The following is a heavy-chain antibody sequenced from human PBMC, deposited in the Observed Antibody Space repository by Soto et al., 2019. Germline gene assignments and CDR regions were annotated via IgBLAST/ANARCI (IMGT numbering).Heavy chain of an antibody. D-gene: IGHD6-6*01. CDR3: ASAPTVSGSSQTRPDF. V-gene: IGHV4-34*01. CDR1: SRSFSGYY. Sequence: SETLSLTCSIYSRSFSGYYWSWIRQPPGKGLEWIGEISQSGNTNYSPSLKSRVSISIDTSKKQFSLNLASVSAADTAVYYFASAPTVSGSSQTRPDFWGQGTLVPVSS. CDR2: ISQSGNT. J-gene: IGHJ4*02.